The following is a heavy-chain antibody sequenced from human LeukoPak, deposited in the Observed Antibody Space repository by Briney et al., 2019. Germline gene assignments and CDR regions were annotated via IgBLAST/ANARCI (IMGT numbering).Heavy chain of an antibody. D-gene: IGHD3-22*01. CDR1: GGSISSGDYY. J-gene: IGHJ4*02. V-gene: IGHV4-61*08. CDR3: ARSHSSYYDGDFDY. Sequence: SETLSLTCTVSGGSISSGDYYWSWIRQPPGKGLEWIGYIYYSGSTNYNPSLKSRVTISVDTSKNQFSLKLSSVTAADTAVYYCARSHSSYYDGDFDYWGQGTLVTVSS. CDR2: IYYSGST.